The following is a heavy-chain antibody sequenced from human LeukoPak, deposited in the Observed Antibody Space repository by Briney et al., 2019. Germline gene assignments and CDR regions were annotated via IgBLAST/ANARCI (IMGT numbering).Heavy chain of an antibody. V-gene: IGHV4-59*08. Sequence: PSETLSLTCTVSGGSISPYYWSWIRQPPGKGLEWIGYIFYSGSTNYNPSLKSRVTISVDSSKDQFSLTMSSVTAADTAVYYCARHPSAMTGFDPWGQGILVTVSS. CDR1: GGSISPYY. CDR3: ARHPSAMTGFDP. CDR2: IFYSGST. J-gene: IGHJ5*02. D-gene: IGHD2-2*01.